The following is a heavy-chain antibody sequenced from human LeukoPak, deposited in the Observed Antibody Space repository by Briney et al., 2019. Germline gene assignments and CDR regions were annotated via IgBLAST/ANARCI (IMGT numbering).Heavy chain of an antibody. CDR3: ARDVNGYFDY. V-gene: IGHV3-48*04. CDR1: GFTVSSYA. J-gene: IGHJ4*02. Sequence: GRSLRLSCAASGFTVSSYAMSWVRQPPGKGLELGSYIGSRGSIIYYADCLKGRFTISRDNAKNSLYLQMNSLRAEDTAVYYCARDVNGYFDYWGQGTLVTVSS. CDR2: IGSRGSII.